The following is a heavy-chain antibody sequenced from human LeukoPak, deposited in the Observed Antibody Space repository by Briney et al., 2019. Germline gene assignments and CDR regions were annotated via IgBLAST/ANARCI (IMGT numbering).Heavy chain of an antibody. CDR2: INAGNGNT. J-gene: IGHJ4*02. V-gene: IGHV1-3*01. Sequence: GASVKVSCKASGYTFTSYAMHWVRQAPGQRLEWMGWINAGNGNTKYSQKFQGRVTITRDTSASTAYMELSSLRSEDTAVYYCARSPDYYDSSGYSNPPGFPDYWGQGTLVTVSS. D-gene: IGHD3-22*01. CDR1: GYTFTSYA. CDR3: ARSPDYYDSSGYSNPPGFPDY.